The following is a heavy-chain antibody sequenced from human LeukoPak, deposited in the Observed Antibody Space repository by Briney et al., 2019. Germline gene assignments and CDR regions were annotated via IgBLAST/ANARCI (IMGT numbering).Heavy chain of an antibody. V-gene: IGHV3-74*01. CDR3: ARVSIWFGKYAFDI. CDR1: GFTFSGYW. Sequence: GGSLRLSCAASGFTFSGYWMHWVRQTPGKGLVWVSRIKSDGSSTTYADSVKGRFIISRDNAKNTLYLQMNSLRAEDTAVYYCARVSIWFGKYAFDIWGQGTMVTVSS. J-gene: IGHJ3*02. D-gene: IGHD3-10*01. CDR2: IKSDGSST.